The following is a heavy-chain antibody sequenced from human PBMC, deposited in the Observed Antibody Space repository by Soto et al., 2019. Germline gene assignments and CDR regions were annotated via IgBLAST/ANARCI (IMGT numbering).Heavy chain of an antibody. V-gene: IGHV7-4-1*01. CDR2: INTNTGNP. Sequence: ASVKVSCKASGYTFTSYAMNWVRQAPGQGLEWMGWINTNTGNPTYAQGFTGRFVFSLDTSVSTAYLQICSLKAEDTAVYYCARALYSSSWYGGYYYYYYGMDVWGQGTTVTVSS. CDR3: ARALYSSSWYGGYYYYYYGMDV. D-gene: IGHD6-13*01. CDR1: GYTFTSYA. J-gene: IGHJ6*02.